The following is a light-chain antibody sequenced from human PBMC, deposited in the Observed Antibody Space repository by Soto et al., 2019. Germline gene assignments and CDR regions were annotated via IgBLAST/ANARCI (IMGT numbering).Light chain of an antibody. V-gene: IGKV3-20*01. J-gene: IGKJ1*01. CDR2: GAS. CDR3: KQNDNSSRT. CDR1: QSVNSNY. Sequence: EIVLTQSPGTLSLSPGERATLSCRASQSVNSNYLAWYQQKPGQSPRVLIYGASSRATGIPDRFSGSGSGTYFTFTISRLEPEDFAVYYWKQNDNSSRTFGQGTKGKIK.